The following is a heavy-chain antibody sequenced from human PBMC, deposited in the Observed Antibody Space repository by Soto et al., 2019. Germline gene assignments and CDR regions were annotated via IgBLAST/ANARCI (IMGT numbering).Heavy chain of an antibody. CDR1: GGTFSSYA. D-gene: IGHD6-6*01. J-gene: IGHJ5*02. CDR2: IIPIFGTA. Sequence: QVQLVQSGAEVKKPGSSVKVSCKASGGTFSSYAISWVRQAPGQGLEWMGGIIPIFGTANYAQKSQGRVTITADESTITAYMELSSLRSEDTAVYYCARAPTTEYSSSSVWFDPWGQGTLVTVSS. CDR3: ARAPTTEYSSSSVWFDP. V-gene: IGHV1-69*01.